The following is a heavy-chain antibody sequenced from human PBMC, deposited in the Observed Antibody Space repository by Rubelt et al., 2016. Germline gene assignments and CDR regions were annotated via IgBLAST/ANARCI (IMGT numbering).Heavy chain of an antibody. V-gene: IGHV1-24*01. CDR3: AGFGRLASLAVFDL. D-gene: IGHD6-6*01. J-gene: IGHJ3*01. CDR2: LNTEDDET. Sequence: WVRQAPGKGLEWMGGLNTEDDETIYTQKFQGRVTMTADRSTDTAYMDLSSLRSDDTAVCFCAGFGRLASLAVFDLWGQGTMITVSS.